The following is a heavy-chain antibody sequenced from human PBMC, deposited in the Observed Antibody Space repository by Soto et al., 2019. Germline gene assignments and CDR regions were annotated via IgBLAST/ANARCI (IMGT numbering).Heavy chain of an antibody. CDR3: ARVGGATMATMYFDP. CDR1: GLTFAGYS. Sequence: HPGGSLRLSCAVSGLTFAGYSMNWFRQGPGKGLEWVSFINSGSSTIFYADSVKGRFTISRDNAKSSLYLEMNSPRDEDTAVYYCARVGGATMATMYFDPWGQGTLVTVSS. CDR2: INSGSSTI. D-gene: IGHD5-12*01. J-gene: IGHJ4*02. V-gene: IGHV3-48*02.